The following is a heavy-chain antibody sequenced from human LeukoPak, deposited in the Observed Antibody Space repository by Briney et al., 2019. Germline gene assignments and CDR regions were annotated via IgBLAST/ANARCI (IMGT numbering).Heavy chain of an antibody. Sequence: GGSLRLSCAASGFTFSSYSMNWVRQAPGKGLEWVSSISSSSSYIYYADSVKGRFTISRDNAKNSLYLQMNSLRAEDTAVYYCARANSGYHGWFNDAFDIWGQGTMVTVSS. J-gene: IGHJ3*02. V-gene: IGHV3-21*01. CDR1: GFTFSSYS. D-gene: IGHD5-12*01. CDR3: ARANSGYHGWFNDAFDI. CDR2: ISSSSSYI.